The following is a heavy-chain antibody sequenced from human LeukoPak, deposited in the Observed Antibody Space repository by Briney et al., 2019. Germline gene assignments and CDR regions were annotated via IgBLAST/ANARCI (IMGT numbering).Heavy chain of an antibody. CDR1: GFTFGIYA. CDR2: ISGNSDNT. J-gene: IGHJ3*02. V-gene: IGHV3-23*01. D-gene: IGHD5-24*01. CDR3: AISRDGYNLGAFDI. Sequence: PGGSLRLSCAASGFTFGIYAVSWVRQAPGRGLEWVSVISGNSDNTHYADSVKGRFTISRDNSKNTLYLQMNSLRAEDTAVYYCAISRDGYNLGAFDIWGQGTMVTVSS.